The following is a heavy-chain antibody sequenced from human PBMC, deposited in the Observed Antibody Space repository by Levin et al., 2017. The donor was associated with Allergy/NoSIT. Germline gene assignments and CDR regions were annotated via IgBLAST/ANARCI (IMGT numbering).Heavy chain of an antibody. CDR2: INSDGSST. CDR3: ARGVVGRYSSSLMTDY. Sequence: GESLKISCAASGFTFSSYWMHWVRQAPGKGLVWVSRINSDGSSTSYADSVKGRFTISRDNAKNTLYLQMNSLRAEDTAVYYCARGVVGRYSSSLMTDYWGQGTLVTVSS. J-gene: IGHJ4*02. D-gene: IGHD6-13*01. V-gene: IGHV3-74*01. CDR1: GFTFSSYW.